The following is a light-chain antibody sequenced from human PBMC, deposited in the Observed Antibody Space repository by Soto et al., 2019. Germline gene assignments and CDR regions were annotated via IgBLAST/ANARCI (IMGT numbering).Light chain of an antibody. Sequence: ETVMTQSPATLSVSPGERATLSCRASQSVSSNLAWYQQKPGRDPRLLIYDASTRATGIPARFSGSGSGTEFTLTINSLQSEDFAVYYCQQYNYWPPLTFGGGTKVEIK. V-gene: IGKV3-15*01. CDR3: QQYNYWPPLT. CDR2: DAS. J-gene: IGKJ4*01. CDR1: QSVSSN.